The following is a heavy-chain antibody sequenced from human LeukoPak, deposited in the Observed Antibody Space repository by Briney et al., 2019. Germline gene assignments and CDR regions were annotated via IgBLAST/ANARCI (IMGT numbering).Heavy chain of an antibody. CDR3: ARGPGGFCSVTSCYTDY. Sequence: SLRLSCAASGFTFDDYAMHWVRQAPGKGLEWVSGISWNSGSIGYADSVKGRFTISRDNAKNSLYVQMNSLRAEDTAVYYCARGPGGFCSVTSCYTDYWGQGALVTVSS. J-gene: IGHJ4*02. V-gene: IGHV3-9*01. CDR1: GFTFDDYA. CDR2: ISWNSGSI. D-gene: IGHD2-2*02.